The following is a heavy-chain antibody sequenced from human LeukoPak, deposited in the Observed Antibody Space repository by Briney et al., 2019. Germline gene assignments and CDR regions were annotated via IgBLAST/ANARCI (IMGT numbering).Heavy chain of an antibody. CDR1: GYTFTSYY. V-gene: IGHV1-46*01. Sequence: ASVKVSCKASGYTFTSYYMHWVRQAPGQGLEWMGIINPSGGSTSYVQKFQGRVTMTRDTSTSTVYMELSSLRSEDTAVYYCAREPMGIAVAGSGYFDYWGQGTLVTVSS. J-gene: IGHJ4*02. D-gene: IGHD6-19*01. CDR2: INPSGGST. CDR3: AREPMGIAVAGSGYFDY.